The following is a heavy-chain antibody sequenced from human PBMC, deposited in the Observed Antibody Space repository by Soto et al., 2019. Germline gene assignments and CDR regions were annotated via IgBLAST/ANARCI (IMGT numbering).Heavy chain of an antibody. Sequence: ASVKVSCKASGYTFTGYYMHWVRQAPGQELEWMRWINPNSGGTNYAQKFQGLVTMTRDTSISTAYMELSRLRSDDTAVYYCARDFGCGGDGDSVYYSAMDVWGQGTTVTVSS. CDR2: INPNSGGT. CDR1: GYTFTGYY. V-gene: IGHV1-2*04. J-gene: IGHJ6*02. D-gene: IGHD2-21*02. CDR3: ARDFGCGGDGDSVYYSAMDV.